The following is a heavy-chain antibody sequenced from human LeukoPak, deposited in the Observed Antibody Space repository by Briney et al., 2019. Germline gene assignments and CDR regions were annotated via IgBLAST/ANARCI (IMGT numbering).Heavy chain of an antibody. D-gene: IGHD1-7*01. V-gene: IGHV4-59*07. CDR3: ARGPSSGTGSTSIDY. CDR2: IYYTGST. CDR1: GDSISSYY. J-gene: IGHJ4*02. Sequence: SDTLPLTCTVSGDSISSYYWRWIRQPPGKGLEWIGYIYYTGSTNYNTSLKSRVTISVDTSKNQFSLKLSSVTAADTAVYYCARGPSSGTGSTSIDYWGQGTLVTVSS.